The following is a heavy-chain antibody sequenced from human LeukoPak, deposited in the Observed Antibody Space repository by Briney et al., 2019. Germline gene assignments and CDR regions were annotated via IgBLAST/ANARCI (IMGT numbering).Heavy chain of an antibody. CDR3: ARAPPGDYNWFDP. D-gene: IGHD4-17*01. J-gene: IGHJ5*02. CDR1: GYTFTSYG. Sequence: ASVKVSCKASGYTFTSYGISWVRQAPGQGLEXXXXISAYNGNTNYAQKLQGRVTMTTDTSTSTAYMELRSLRSDDTAVYYCARAPPGDYNWFDPWGQGTLVTVSS. V-gene: IGHV1-18*01. CDR2: ISAYNGNT.